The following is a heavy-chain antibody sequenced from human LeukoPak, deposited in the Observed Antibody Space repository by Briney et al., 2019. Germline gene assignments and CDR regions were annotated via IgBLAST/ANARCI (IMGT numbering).Heavy chain of an antibody. V-gene: IGHV1-3*01. D-gene: IGHD7-27*01. Sequence: ASVKVSCKASGYTFTSYAIHWVRQAPGQRLEWMGWINAGNGNTKYSQKFQGRVTITRDTSASTAYMELSSLRSEDTAVYYCARDSRANWGLSIGSNWFDPWGQGTLVTVSS. CDR1: GYTFTSYA. J-gene: IGHJ5*02. CDR2: INAGNGNT. CDR3: ARDSRANWGLSIGSNWFDP.